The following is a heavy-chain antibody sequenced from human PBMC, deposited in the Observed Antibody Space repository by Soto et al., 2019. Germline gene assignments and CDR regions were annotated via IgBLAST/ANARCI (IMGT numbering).Heavy chain of an antibody. D-gene: IGHD1-1*01. V-gene: IGHV3-23*01. J-gene: IGHJ4*02. CDR1: GFTFSSSA. CDR3: AKGHDKKHYFDY. Sequence: EVQLLESGGGLVQPGGSLRLSCAASGFTFSSSAMRWVRQAPGKGLEWVSAISGGGGTIYYADSVKGRFTISRDNSKNTLYLQMNSLRAEDTAVYFCAKGHDKKHYFDYWGQGTLVTVSS. CDR2: ISGGGGTI.